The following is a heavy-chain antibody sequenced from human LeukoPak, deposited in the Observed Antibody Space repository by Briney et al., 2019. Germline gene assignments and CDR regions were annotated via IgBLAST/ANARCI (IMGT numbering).Heavy chain of an antibody. CDR1: GDSITSYY. J-gene: IGHJ4*02. CDR3: ARVHSSHGGLFDY. D-gene: IGHD6-13*01. CDR2: IYYIGST. Sequence: PSETLSLTCTVSGDSITSYYWSWIRQPPGKGLEWIGCIYYIGSTNYNPSLESRVTMSVDTSKNQFSLKLTSVTAADTAVYYCARVHSSHGGLFDYWGQGTLATVSS. V-gene: IGHV4-59*01.